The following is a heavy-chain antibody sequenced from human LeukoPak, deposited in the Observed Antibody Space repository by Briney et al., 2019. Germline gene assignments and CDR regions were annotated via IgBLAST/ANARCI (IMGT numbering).Heavy chain of an antibody. Sequence: GGSLRLSCTASGFTPNRHWMSWVRQAAGKGLEWVATIRQNGIETHYADSVKGRFIISRDNAENSVSLQMNSLRDEDTAMYYCARLLGDSTIYDLWGQGTQVTVSS. CDR2: IRQNGIET. J-gene: IGHJ5*02. CDR1: GFTPNRHW. V-gene: IGHV3-7*01. CDR3: ARLLGDSTIYDL. D-gene: IGHD3-16*01.